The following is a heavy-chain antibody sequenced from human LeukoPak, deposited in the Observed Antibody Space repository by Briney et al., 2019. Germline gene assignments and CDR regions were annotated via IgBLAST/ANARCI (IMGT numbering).Heavy chain of an antibody. J-gene: IGHJ4*02. CDR3: ARWGNSSMEPFNF. CDR2: IYPGDSDT. Sequence: GESLKISCKASGYNFARYWIGWVRQMPGKGLEWMGIIYPGDSDTTYSPSFQGQVTISADKSISTTYLQWTSLKASDSAMYYCARWGNSSMEPFNFWGQGTLGSVSS. CDR1: GYNFARYW. V-gene: IGHV5-51*01. D-gene: IGHD1-1*01.